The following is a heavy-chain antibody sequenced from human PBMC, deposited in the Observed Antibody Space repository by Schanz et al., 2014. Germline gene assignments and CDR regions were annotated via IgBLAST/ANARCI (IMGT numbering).Heavy chain of an antibody. CDR1: GGSVSSGGDY. Sequence: QVQLQESGPGLVKPSQTLSLTCTVSGGSVSSGGDYWSWIRQHPGKGLEWIGFISYSGSTYYNPSLKSRVTISLDTSNNHFSLNLSSTTAADTAVYYCARDRRHGHLPGDISLQGTMITVSS. J-gene: IGHJ3*02. V-gene: IGHV4-31*03. CDR2: ISYSGST. D-gene: IGHD4-17*01. CDR3: ARDRRHGHLPGDI.